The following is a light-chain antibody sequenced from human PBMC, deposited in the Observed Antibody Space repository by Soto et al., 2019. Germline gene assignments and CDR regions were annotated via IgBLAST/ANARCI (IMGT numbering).Light chain of an antibody. CDR1: SSDVGSYDY. J-gene: IGLJ1*01. CDR3: SAYTSSNTVV. CDR2: EVS. V-gene: IGLV2-14*01. Sequence: QSVLTQPASVSGSPGQSITISCTGTSSDVGSYDYVSWYQQHPGKAPKLMIYEVSSRPSGVSDRFSGSKSGNTASLTISGLQAEDEADYYCSAYTSSNTVVFGVGTKVT.